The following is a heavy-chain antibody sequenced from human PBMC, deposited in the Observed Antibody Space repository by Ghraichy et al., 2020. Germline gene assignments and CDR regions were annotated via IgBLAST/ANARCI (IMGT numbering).Heavy chain of an antibody. V-gene: IGHV4-59*01. J-gene: IGHJ5*01. CDR2: VYHSGRT. Sequence: SETLSLTCGVLGGYITNFYWSWIRQPPGRGLEWIGYVYHSGRTTYNPSLKSRVTMSVDKSKQQFSLRLTSVTAADTAVYYCARNMGPYYDSVASSSDWFDSWGQGALVTVSS. CDR3: ARNMGPYYDSVASSSDWFDS. CDR1: GGYITNFY. D-gene: IGHD3-22*01.